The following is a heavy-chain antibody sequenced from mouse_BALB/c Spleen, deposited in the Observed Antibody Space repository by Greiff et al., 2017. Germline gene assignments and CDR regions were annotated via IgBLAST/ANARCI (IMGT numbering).Heavy chain of an antibody. CDR2: IYPGGGYT. CDR3: ARRDGYSPFAY. CDR1: GYTFTNYW. Sequence: VQLQQSGAELVRPGTSVKISCKASGYTFTNYWLGWVKQRPGHGLEWIGDIYPGGGYTNYNEKFKGKATLAADTSSSTAYRQLSSLTSEDSAVFFCARRDGYSPFAYWGQGTLVTVSA. J-gene: IGHJ3*01. D-gene: IGHD2-3*01. V-gene: IGHV1-63*02.